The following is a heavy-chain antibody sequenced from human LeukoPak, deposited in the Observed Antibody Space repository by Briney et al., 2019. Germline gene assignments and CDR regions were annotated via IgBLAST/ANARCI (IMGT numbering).Heavy chain of an antibody. CDR3: TRDLMDYDVSTGLHHYYMDV. V-gene: IGHV3-21*01. J-gene: IGHJ6*02. D-gene: IGHD3-9*01. CDR1: GFTFSSYS. CDR2: ISSSSSYI. Sequence: SGGSLRLSCAASGFTFSSYSMNWVRQAPGKGLEWVSSISSSSSYIYYADSVKGRFTISRDNAKNTLYLQMNTLRVEDTAAYYCTRDLMDYDVSTGLHHYYMDVWGQGTTVTVSS.